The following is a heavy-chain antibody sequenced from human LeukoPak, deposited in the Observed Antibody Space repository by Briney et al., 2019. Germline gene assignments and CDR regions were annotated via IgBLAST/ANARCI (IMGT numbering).Heavy chain of an antibody. CDR2: ISGSGGST. V-gene: IGHV3-23*01. J-gene: IGHJ3*02. CDR1: GFTFTSFA. Sequence: GGSLRLSCAASGFTFTSFAMSWVRQAPGEGLEWVSAISGSGGSTYYADSVKGRFTISRDNSKNTLYLQMNSLRAEDTAVYYCARGVGSGSYLGHVFDIWGQGTMVTVSS. D-gene: IGHD3-10*01. CDR3: ARGVGSGSYLGHVFDI.